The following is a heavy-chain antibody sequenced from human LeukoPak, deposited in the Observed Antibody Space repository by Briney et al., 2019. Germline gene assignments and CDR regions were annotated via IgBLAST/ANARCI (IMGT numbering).Heavy chain of an antibody. D-gene: IGHD3-22*01. V-gene: IGHV3-23*01. J-gene: IGHJ4*02. CDR1: GLTLSSHA. Sequence: GGSLRLSCAASGLTLSSHAMSWVRQAPGKGLEWVSTNSASGGNAYYADPVKGRFTISRDNSKNMVYLQMDSLSAEDTAVYYCALSGYGDRDHWGQGTLVTVSS. CDR2: NSASGGNA. CDR3: ALSGYGDRDH.